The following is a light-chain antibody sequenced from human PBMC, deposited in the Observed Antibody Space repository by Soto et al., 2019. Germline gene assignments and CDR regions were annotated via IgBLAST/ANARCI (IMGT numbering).Light chain of an antibody. CDR2: DAS. V-gene: IGKV1-5*01. J-gene: IGKJ1*01. CDR3: QQYNSYWT. CDR1: QSISSW. Sequence: DIQMTQSPSTLSASVGDRVTITCRASQSISSWLAWYQQKPGKAPKLLIYDASSLESGVPSRFSGSGSGTEFTLTISSLQPDDFATYYGQQYNSYWTCGQGTKVESK.